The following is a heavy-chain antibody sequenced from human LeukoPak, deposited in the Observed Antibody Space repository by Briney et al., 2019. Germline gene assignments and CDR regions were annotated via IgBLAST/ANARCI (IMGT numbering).Heavy chain of an antibody. Sequence: PSETLSLTCAVYGGSFSGYYWSWIRQPPGKGLEWIGEINHSGSTNYNPSLKSRVTISVDTSKNQFSLKLSSVTAADTAVYYCARGGPPYYDYVWGSYRLFDHWGQGTLVTVSS. CDR3: ARGGPPYYDYVWGSYRLFDH. D-gene: IGHD3-16*02. CDR2: INHSGST. CDR1: GGSFSGYY. J-gene: IGHJ4*02. V-gene: IGHV4-34*01.